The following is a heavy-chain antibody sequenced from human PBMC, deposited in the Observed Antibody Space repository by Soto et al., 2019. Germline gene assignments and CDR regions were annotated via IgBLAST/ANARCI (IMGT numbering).Heavy chain of an antibody. CDR1: GGSFTGYY. J-gene: IGHJ4*02. CDR3: ARGHGRFAH. CDR2: INHSGFT. V-gene: IGHV4-34*01. Sequence: PSETLSLTCDVSGGSFTGYYWSWIRQPPGKGLEWIGEINHSGFTNYNPSLTGRVTISLDTSKSQFPLKLSSLTAADTAFYFCARGHGRFAHWGQGTLVTVSS.